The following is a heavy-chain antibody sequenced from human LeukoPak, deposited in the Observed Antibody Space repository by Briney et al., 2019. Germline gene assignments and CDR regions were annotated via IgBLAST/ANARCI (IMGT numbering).Heavy chain of an antibody. CDR3: ARGGIQVSGIDEFDY. J-gene: IGHJ4*02. CDR1: GFTFIDYD. Sequence: GGSLRLSCAASGFTFIDYDMHWVRQVIGKGLEWVSAIGIRGDTHYSGSVKGRFTISREDAESSLYLQMNSLRAEDTAVYYCARGGIQVSGIDEFDYWGQGTLVTVSS. V-gene: IGHV3-13*01. CDR2: IGIRGDT. D-gene: IGHD6-19*01.